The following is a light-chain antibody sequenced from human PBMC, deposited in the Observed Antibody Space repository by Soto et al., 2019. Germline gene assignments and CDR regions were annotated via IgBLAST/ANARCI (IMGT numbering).Light chain of an antibody. V-gene: IGKV3-15*01. Sequence: EIVMTQSPATLSVSPGERATLSCRASQSISSSYLAWYQQRPGQAPRLLIYGASTRVTGIPARFSGSGSGTDCTLTISSLQSEDVAVYYCQQYNNWHPLTFGGGTRVEIK. CDR1: QSISSSY. CDR3: QQYNNWHPLT. CDR2: GAS. J-gene: IGKJ4*01.